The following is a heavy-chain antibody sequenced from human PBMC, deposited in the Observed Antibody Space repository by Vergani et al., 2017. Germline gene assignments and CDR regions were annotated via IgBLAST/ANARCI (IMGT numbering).Heavy chain of an antibody. CDR2: IYYSGST. V-gene: IGHV4-39*01. D-gene: IGHD6-19*01. CDR1: GASIRSSNYY. J-gene: IGHJ5*02. Sequence: QLQLQESGPGLVKPSATLSLTCSVSGASIRSSNYYWGWTRQPPGKGLEWIASIYYSGSTYYTPSLQSRVTISVDTSKNQFSLKLSSVTAADTAVYFCARHSTVEWLVKLGWIDPWGQGILVTVSS. CDR3: ARHSTVEWLVKLGWIDP.